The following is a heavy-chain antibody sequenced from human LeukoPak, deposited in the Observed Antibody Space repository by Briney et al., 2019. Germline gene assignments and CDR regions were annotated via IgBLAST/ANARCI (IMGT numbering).Heavy chain of an antibody. V-gene: IGHV3-30*02. CDR3: AKVKGSSWYGNYYYYYMDV. CDR1: GFTFSSYG. D-gene: IGHD6-13*01. J-gene: IGHJ6*03. CDR2: IRYDGSNK. Sequence: GGSLRLSCAASGFTFSSYGMHWVRQAPGKGLEWVAFIRYDGSNKYYADSVKGRFTISRDDSKNTLYLQMNSLRAEDTAVYYCAKVKGSSWYGNYYYYYMDVWGKGTTVTVSS.